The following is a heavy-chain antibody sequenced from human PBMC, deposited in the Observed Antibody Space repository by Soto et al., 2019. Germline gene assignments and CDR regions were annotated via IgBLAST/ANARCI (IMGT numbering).Heavy chain of an antibody. J-gene: IGHJ6*02. D-gene: IGHD3-3*01. CDR3: ARSYYDFWSGYYIYYYYGMDV. Sequence: SGPTLVNPTETLTLTCTVSGFSLSNARMGVSWIRQPPGKALEWLAQIFSNDEKSYSTSLKSRLTISKDTSKSQVVLTMTNMDPVDTATYYCARSYYDFWSGYYIYYYYGMDVWGQGTTVTVS. CDR2: IFSNDEK. V-gene: IGHV2-26*01. CDR1: GFSLSNARMG.